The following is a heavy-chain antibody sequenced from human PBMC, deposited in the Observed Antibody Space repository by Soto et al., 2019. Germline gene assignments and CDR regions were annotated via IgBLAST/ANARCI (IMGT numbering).Heavy chain of an antibody. J-gene: IGHJ4*01. D-gene: IGHD1-20*01. CDR3: TTYNSITGSPPYFDY. Sequence: EVHLVESGGGLVTXXGSXXXXXXXXXXXXXXAWMXWFRQTPGKGLEWVCRIQSKTDGGTTDYAAPVKGRFTISRDDSRNTLYLQMTSLKTDDTAVYYCTTYNSITGSPPYFDYWGQGTLVTVSS. CDR2: IQSKTDGGTT. V-gene: IGHV3-15*01. CDR1: XXXXXXAW.